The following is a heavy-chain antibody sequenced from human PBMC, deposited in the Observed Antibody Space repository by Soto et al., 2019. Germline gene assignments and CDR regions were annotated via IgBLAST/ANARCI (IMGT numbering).Heavy chain of an antibody. CDR3: ARVAGFDL. CDR1: GFPFSSYW. V-gene: IGHV3-7*01. CDR2: IKQDGSDK. J-gene: IGHJ3*01. D-gene: IGHD3-10*01. Sequence: EEQLVESGGGLVQPGGSLRLSCAASGFPFSSYWMSWVRQAPGKGLEWVANIKQDGSDKYYVDFVRGRFTISRDNAKNSLYLQRNSLRAEDTAVYYCARVAGFDLWGQGTMVTVSS.